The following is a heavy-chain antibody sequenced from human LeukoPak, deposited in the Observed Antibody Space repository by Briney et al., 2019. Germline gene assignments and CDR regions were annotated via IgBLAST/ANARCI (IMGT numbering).Heavy chain of an antibody. CDR2: IYSGGST. CDR3: ARATPGIAVAGLLDV. J-gene: IGHJ6*02. CDR1: GFTVSSNY. Sequence: GGSLRLSCAASGFTVSSNYMSWVRQAPGKGLEWVSVIYSGGSTYYADSVKGRFTISRDNSKNTLYLQMNSLRAEDTAVYYCARATPGIAVAGLLDVWGQGTTVTVSS. D-gene: IGHD6-19*01. V-gene: IGHV3-53*01.